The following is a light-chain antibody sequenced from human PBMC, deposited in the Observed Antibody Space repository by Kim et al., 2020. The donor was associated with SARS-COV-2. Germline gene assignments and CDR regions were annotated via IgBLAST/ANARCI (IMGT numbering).Light chain of an antibody. CDR1: SSDVGTYDF. Sequence: QSALTQPASVSGSPGKSITISCTGSSSDVGTYDFVSWYQQHPGRAPKLIIYEVNRWPSGVSTRFSGSKSGNRASLTISGLQAEDEADYYCCAYTGTDSPVIFGGGTQLTVL. J-gene: IGLJ2*01. CDR2: EVN. CDR3: CAYTGTDSPVI. V-gene: IGLV2-23*02.